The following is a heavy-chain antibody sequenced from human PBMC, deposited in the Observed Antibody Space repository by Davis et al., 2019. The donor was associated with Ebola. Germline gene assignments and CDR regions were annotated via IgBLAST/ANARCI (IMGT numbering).Heavy chain of an antibody. D-gene: IGHD3-16*01. V-gene: IGHV3-21*01. CDR3: ARDWGSAANAFDT. J-gene: IGHJ3*02. Sequence: GGSLRLSCAASGFTFSCYSMNWVRQAPGKGLEWVSSISSSSSYIYYADSVKGRFTISRDNAKNSLYLQMNSLRAEDTAVYYCARDWGSAANAFDTWGQGTMVTVSS. CDR2: ISSSSSYI. CDR1: GFTFSCYS.